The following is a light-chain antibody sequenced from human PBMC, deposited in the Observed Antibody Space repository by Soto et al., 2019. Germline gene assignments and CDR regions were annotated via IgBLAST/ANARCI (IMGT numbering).Light chain of an antibody. J-gene: IGKJ1*01. Sequence: DIQLTQSPSTLSASVGDRVTITCRASRSIINWLAWYQQKSGKGPKLLIYKASNLQTGVPLRFSGSGYGTEFTLTISSLQPDDVATYYCQQYSDHWTFGQGTKVDIK. CDR3: QQYSDHWT. CDR1: RSIINW. V-gene: IGKV1-5*03. CDR2: KAS.